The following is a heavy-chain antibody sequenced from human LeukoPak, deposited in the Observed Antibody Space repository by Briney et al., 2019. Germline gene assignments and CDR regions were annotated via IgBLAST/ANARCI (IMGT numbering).Heavy chain of an antibody. J-gene: IGHJ4*02. D-gene: IGHD3-10*01. CDR3: AKDLIYYGSGSYAGFDY. Sequence: GGSLRLSCAASGFTFSSYSMNWVRQAPGKGLEWVSSISSSSSYIYYADSVKGRFTISRDNAKNSLYLQMNSLRAEDTAVYYCAKDLIYYGSGSYAGFDYWGQGTLVTVSS. CDR2: ISSSSSYI. V-gene: IGHV3-21*04. CDR1: GFTFSSYS.